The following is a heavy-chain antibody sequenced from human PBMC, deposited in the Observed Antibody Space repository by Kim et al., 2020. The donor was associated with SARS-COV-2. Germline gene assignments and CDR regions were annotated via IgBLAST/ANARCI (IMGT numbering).Heavy chain of an antibody. CDR3: AKVSIAAAGTDPKYYYYGMDV. V-gene: IGHV3-9*01. Sequence: GGSLRLSCAASGFTFDDYAMHWVRQAPGKGLEWVSGISWNSGSIGYADSVKGRFTISRDNAKNSLYLQMNSLRAEDTALYYCAKVSIAAAGTDPKYYYYGMDVWGQGTTVTVSS. CDR1: GFTFDDYA. J-gene: IGHJ6*02. CDR2: ISWNSGSI. D-gene: IGHD6-13*01.